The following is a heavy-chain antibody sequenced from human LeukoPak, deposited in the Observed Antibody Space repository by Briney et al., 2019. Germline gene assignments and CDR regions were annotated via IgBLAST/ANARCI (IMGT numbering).Heavy chain of an antibody. D-gene: IGHD2-2*01. CDR2: ICYDGSNK. CDR3: PREAVVVTAATGYFPH. Sequence: GRPLRLSCAASGFTFSSYVMHWLRQAPGKGLDGVAVICYDGSNKYYADSVKGRFTISRDNSKNTLYLQMTSLRAEDTAVYSCPREAVVVTAATGYFPHSGQRRLVTASS. CDR1: GFTFSSYV. J-gene: IGHJ1*01. V-gene: IGHV3-33*01.